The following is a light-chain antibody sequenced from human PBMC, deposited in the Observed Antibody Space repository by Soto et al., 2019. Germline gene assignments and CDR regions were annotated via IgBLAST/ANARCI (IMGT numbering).Light chain of an antibody. CDR1: SSDVGSYNL. Sequence: QPVLTQPASVSGSPGQSITISCTGTSSDVGSYNLVSWYQQHPGKAPKLMIYEVSKRPSGVSNRFSGSKSGNTASLTISGLQAADEADYYCCSYAGSSTWVFGGGTKITVL. V-gene: IGLV2-23*02. CDR3: CSYAGSSTWV. CDR2: EVS. J-gene: IGLJ3*02.